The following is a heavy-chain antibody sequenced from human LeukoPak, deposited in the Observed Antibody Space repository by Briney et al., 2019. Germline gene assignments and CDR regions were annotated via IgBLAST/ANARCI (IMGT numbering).Heavy chain of an antibody. D-gene: IGHD4-23*01. V-gene: IGHV3-11*01. J-gene: IGHJ4*02. Sequence: PGGSLRLSCAASGFTFSNAWMSWVRQAPGKGLEWVAYISTRAAIIYYVDSVKGRFTVSADNAKNSLYLQMNSLRPEDTALYYRARGGDYAGVAALLDLWGQGTPVTVSS. CDR1: GFTFSNAW. CDR2: ISTRAAII. CDR3: ARGGDYAGVAALLDL.